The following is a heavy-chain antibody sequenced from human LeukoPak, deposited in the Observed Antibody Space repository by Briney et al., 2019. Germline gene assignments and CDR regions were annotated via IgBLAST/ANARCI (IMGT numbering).Heavy chain of an antibody. V-gene: IGHV1-2*02. CDR1: GYTFTGYY. D-gene: IGHD6-13*01. CDR2: INPNSGGT. Sequence: ASVKVSCKASGYTFTGYYMHWVRQAPGQGLEWMGWINPNSGGTNYAQKFQGRVTMTRDTSISTAYMELSRLRSDDTAVYYCARVPYIFWGSSWYFDYWGQGTLVTVSS. CDR3: ARVPYIFWGSSWYFDY. J-gene: IGHJ4*02.